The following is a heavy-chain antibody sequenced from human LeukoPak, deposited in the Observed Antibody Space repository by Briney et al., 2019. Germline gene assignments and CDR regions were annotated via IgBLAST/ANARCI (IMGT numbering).Heavy chain of an antibody. V-gene: IGHV3-66*01. Sequence: GGSLRLSCAASGFTVSSNYMSWVRQAPGKGLEWVSVIYSGGSTYYADSVKGRFTISRDNSKNTLHLQMNSLRAEDTAVYYCARGLKYSSGWYYFDYWGQGTLVTVSS. J-gene: IGHJ4*02. CDR2: IYSGGST. D-gene: IGHD6-19*01. CDR1: GFTVSSNY. CDR3: ARGLKYSSGWYYFDY.